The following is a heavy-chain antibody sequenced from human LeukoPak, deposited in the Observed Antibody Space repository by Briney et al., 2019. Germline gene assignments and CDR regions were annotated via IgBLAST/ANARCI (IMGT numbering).Heavy chain of an antibody. D-gene: IGHD5-18*01. CDR1: GFSITSHY. CDR2: IYIGGST. V-gene: IGHV3-53*01. J-gene: IGHJ4*02. Sequence: GGSLRLSCAASGFSITSHYMTWVRQAPGKGLEWVSVIYIGGSTYYTDSVKGRFTISRDIPKNTVYLQMDNLRAEDTALYHCARAAYSYGLAPWGQGTLVTVSS. CDR3: ARAAYSYGLAP.